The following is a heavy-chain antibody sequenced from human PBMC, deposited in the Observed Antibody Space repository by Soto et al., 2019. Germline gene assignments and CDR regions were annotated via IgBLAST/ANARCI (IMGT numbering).Heavy chain of an antibody. D-gene: IGHD3-22*01. CDR3: ARADYYDSSGFYYDY. Sequence: QVQLVQSGAEVKKPGASVKVSCKASGYIFTNHYIHWVRQAPGQGLEWMGIINPSGGSTNYLQKFQGRVTMTRDTSTSTFYMELSRLRSEDTAVYFCARADYYDSSGFYYDYWGQGTLVTVSS. CDR2: INPSGGST. CDR1: GYIFTNHY. J-gene: IGHJ4*02. V-gene: IGHV1-46*01.